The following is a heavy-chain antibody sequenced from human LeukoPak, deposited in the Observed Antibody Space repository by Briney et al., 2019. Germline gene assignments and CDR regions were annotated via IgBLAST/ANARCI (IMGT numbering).Heavy chain of an antibody. CDR2: ISVSGSIT. D-gene: IGHD3-10*01. J-gene: IGHJ5*02. CDR1: GFMFSSYD. Sequence: PGGSLSLSCAASGFMFSSYDMNWVREAPGKGLEWISYISVSGSITHYADSAKGRFNISRDNAKRSLFLQMNSLRAEDTAVYYCAREGGSGNYYMDLWGQGTLVTVSS. CDR3: AREGGSGNYYMDL. V-gene: IGHV3-48*03.